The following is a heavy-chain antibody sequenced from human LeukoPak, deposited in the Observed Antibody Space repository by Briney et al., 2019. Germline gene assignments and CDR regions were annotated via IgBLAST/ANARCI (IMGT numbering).Heavy chain of an antibody. D-gene: IGHD6-19*01. J-gene: IGHJ4*02. V-gene: IGHV3-66*01. CDR2: IYSGGST. CDR1: GFTVSGNY. CDR3: ARDSIAVAGMGDY. Sequence: PGGSLRLSCAASGFTVSGNYMSWVRQAPGEGLEWVSGIYSGGSTYYADSVKGRFTISRDNAKNSLYLQMNSLRAEDTAVYYCARDSIAVAGMGDYWGQGTLVTVSS.